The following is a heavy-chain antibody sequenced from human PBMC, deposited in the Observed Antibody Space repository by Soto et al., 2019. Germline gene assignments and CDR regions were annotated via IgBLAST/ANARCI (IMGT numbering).Heavy chain of an antibody. J-gene: IGHJ4*02. V-gene: IGHV1-69*01. CDR3: ATGVIWIGYFTVDS. Sequence: QVQLVQSGAEVKKPGSSVKVSCKASGGSFGKSAIYWVRQTPGQGLEWLGGFIPVYRTLNYAQKFQDRVTINADESTGTAYMTLSSLASDDTAVYYCATGVIWIGYFTVDSWGQGTRVTVSS. D-gene: IGHD3-3*01. CDR2: FIPVYRTL. CDR1: GGSFGKSA.